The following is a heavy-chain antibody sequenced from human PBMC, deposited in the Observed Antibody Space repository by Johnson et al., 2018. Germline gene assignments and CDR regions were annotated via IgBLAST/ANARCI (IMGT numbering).Heavy chain of an antibody. J-gene: IGHJ6*03. V-gene: IGHV3-30*04. Sequence: QVQLVESGGGVVQPGRSLRLSCAASGFTFSSYAMHWVRQAPGKGLEWVAVISYDGSNKYYADSVKGRFTISRDNSRNTLYLQMNSLGAEDTAVYYCAKEEIVVVQAAPDYYYYMDGWGKGTTVTVSS. D-gene: IGHD2-2*01. CDR3: AKEEIVVVQAAPDYYYYMDG. CDR1: GFTFSSYA. CDR2: ISYDGSNK.